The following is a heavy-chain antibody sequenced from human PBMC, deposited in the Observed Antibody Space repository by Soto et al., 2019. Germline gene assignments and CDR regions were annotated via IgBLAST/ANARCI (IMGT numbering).Heavy chain of an antibody. CDR1: GYTFTSYY. Sequence: ASVNVSCKASGYTFTSYYMHWVRQAPGQGLEWMGIINPSGGSTSYAQKFQGRVTMTRDTSTSTVYMELSSLRSEDTAVYYCARDLKEDGRSYWYFDLWGRGTLVTVSS. V-gene: IGHV1-46*01. D-gene: IGHD2-15*01. CDR2: INPSGGST. J-gene: IGHJ2*01. CDR3: ARDLKEDGRSYWYFDL.